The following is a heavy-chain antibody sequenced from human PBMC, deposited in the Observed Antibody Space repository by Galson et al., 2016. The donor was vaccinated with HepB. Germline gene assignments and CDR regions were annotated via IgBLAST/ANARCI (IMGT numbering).Heavy chain of an antibody. J-gene: IGHJ6*02. V-gene: IGHV2-5*02. CDR2: IFWDDDK. Sequence: PALVNPTQTLTLTCTFSGFSLTTSGVGVGWIRQPPGRALEWLTLIFWDDDKRYNPSLKSRLTIAKDTSKNQVVLRMANVDPVDTATYYCAHFYYGMDVWGQGTTVTVSS. CDR3: AHFYYGMDV. CDR1: GFSLTTSGVG.